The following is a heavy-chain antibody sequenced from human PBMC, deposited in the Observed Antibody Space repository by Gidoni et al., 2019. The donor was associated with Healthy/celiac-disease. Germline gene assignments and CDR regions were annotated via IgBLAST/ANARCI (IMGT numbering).Heavy chain of an antibody. J-gene: IGHJ6*03. CDR3: ARVRSRITIFGVVIKGYYYYYMDV. CDR1: GYTFTSSD. V-gene: IGHV1-8*01. CDR2: MNPNRGNT. D-gene: IGHD3-3*01. Sequence: QVQLVQSGAEVKKPGASVKVSCKASGYTFTSSDINWVRQATGQELEWMGWMNPNRGNTVYAQKFQGRVTMTRNTSISTAYSELSSLRSEDTAVYYCARVRSRITIFGVVIKGYYYYYMDVWGKGTTVTVSS.